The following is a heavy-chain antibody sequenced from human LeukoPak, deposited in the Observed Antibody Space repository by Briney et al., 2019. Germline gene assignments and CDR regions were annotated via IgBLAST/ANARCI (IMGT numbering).Heavy chain of an antibody. J-gene: IGHJ6*02. V-gene: IGHV4-61*01. CDR1: GGSVSSGSYY. CDR2: IYCSGST. D-gene: IGHD2/OR15-2a*01. CDR3: ARDPSYLRGMDV. Sequence: SETLSLTCTVSGGSVSSGSYYWSWIRQPPGKGLEWIGYIYCSGSTNYNPSLKSRVTISVDTSKNQFSLKLSSVTAADTAVYYCARDPSYLRGMDVWGQGTTVTVSS.